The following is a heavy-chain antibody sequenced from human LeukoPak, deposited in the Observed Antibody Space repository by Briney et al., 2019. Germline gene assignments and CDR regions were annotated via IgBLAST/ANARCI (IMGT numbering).Heavy chain of an antibody. CDR2: INPNSGGT. CDR3: ARDKRSTAGNWFDP. V-gene: IGHV1-2*06. D-gene: IGHD1-14*01. CDR1: GYTFTDYY. J-gene: IGHJ5*02. Sequence: ASVKVSCKASGYTFTDYYIHWVRQAPGQGLEWMGRINPNSGGTSYAQRFQGRVTVTRDTSISTAYMELSTLRSDDAAVYYCARDKRSTAGNWFDPWGQGTLVTVSS.